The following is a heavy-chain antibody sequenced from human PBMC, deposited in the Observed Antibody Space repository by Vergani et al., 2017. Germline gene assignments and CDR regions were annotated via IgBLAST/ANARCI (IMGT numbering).Heavy chain of an antibody. D-gene: IGHD3/OR15-3a*01. V-gene: IGHV4-4*03. Sequence: VQLQESGPGLVKPPGTLSLTCAVSGDSISSNNCWTWVRQPPGKGLEWIGEICHTEDTKYSPSLKSRVTVSVDESRNLFSLRLNSVTAADTAVYYCARGETRTDWFDPWGQGTLVTVSS. CDR1: GDSISSNNC. J-gene: IGHJ5*02. CDR2: ICHTEDT. CDR3: ARGETRTDWFDP.